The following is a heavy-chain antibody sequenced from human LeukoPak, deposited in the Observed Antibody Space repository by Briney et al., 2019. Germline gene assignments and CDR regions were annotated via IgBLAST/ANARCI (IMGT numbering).Heavy chain of an antibody. CDR1: GYTFTGYY. CDR3: ARVPGGATMSIDP. D-gene: IGHD5-12*01. V-gene: IGHV1-2*02. Sequence: VASVKVSCKASGYTFTGYYMYWVRQAPGQGLEWMGWINPNSGGTNYAQKLQGRVTMTTDTSTSTAYMELRSLRSDDTAVYYCARVPGGATMSIDPWGQGTLVTVSS. J-gene: IGHJ5*02. CDR2: INPNSGGT.